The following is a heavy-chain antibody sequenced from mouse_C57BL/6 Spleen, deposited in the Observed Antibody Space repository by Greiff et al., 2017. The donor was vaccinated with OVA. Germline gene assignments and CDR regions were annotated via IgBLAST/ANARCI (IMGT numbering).Heavy chain of an antibody. Sequence: VQLQQSGPELVKPGASVKISCKASGYAFSSSWMNWVKQRPGKGLEWIGRIYPGDGDTNYNGKFKGKATLTADKSSSTAYMQLSSLTSEDSAVYFCASYYDYDGSFAYWGQGTLVTVSA. CDR1: GYAFSSSW. V-gene: IGHV1-82*01. CDR2: IYPGDGDT. J-gene: IGHJ3*01. D-gene: IGHD2-4*01. CDR3: ASYYDYDGSFAY.